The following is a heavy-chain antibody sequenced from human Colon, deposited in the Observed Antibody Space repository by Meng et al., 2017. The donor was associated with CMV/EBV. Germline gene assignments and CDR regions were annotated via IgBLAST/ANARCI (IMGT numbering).Heavy chain of an antibody. Sequence: VQRLWSGGAWVQRGGSLRLSCAGSGFTVGSNFMSWVRQAPGKGLEWVSVIYGGGDTDYVDSVKGRFTISRDNSKNMLYLQMNSLRVEDTALYYCASPPPIGAAFDYWGRGTLVTVSS. D-gene: IGHD6-13*01. CDR3: ASPPPIGAAFDY. CDR1: GFTVGSNF. CDR2: IYGGGDT. V-gene: IGHV3-66*01. J-gene: IGHJ4*02.